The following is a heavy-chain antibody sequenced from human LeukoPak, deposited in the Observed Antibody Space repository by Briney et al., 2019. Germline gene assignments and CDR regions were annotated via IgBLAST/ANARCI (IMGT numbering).Heavy chain of an antibody. Sequence: SVKVSCKASGGTFSSYAISWVRQAPGQGLEWMGGIIPIFGTANYAQKFQGRVTITADKSTSTAYMELSSLRSEDTAVYYRARAYGSGSYYHIAIYYYYGMDVWGKGTTVTVST. CDR1: GGTFSSYA. V-gene: IGHV1-69*06. D-gene: IGHD3-10*01. CDR2: IIPIFGTA. J-gene: IGHJ6*04. CDR3: ARAYGSGSYYHIAIYYYYGMDV.